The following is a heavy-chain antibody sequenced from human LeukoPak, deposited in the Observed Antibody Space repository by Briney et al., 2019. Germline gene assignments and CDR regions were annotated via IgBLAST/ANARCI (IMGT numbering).Heavy chain of an antibody. V-gene: IGHV4-30-4*08. Sequence: PSETLSLTCTVSGGSISNGDHYWSWIRQHPGKGLEWIGHIYYSGSTYYNPSLKSRVTISVDRSKNQFSLKLSSVTAADTAVHYCARGPYCSSTSCHNWFDPWGQGTLVTVSS. CDR2: IYYSGST. CDR1: GGSISNGDHY. D-gene: IGHD2-2*01. J-gene: IGHJ5*02. CDR3: ARGPYCSSTSCHNWFDP.